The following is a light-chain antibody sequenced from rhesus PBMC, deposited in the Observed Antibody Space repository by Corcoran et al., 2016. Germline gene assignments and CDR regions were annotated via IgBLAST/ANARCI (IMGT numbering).Light chain of an antibody. Sequence: DIQMTQSPSSLSASVGDRVTITCQASQGISNWLAWYQQKPGRAPTLLIYASSSLQSGVPSRVSGSGSGTEFTLAISSLQPEDFATYYCQHHHSSPWTFGQGTKVEVK. CDR2: ASS. CDR1: QGISNW. V-gene: IGKV1-33*02. J-gene: IGKJ1*01. CDR3: QHHHSSPWT.